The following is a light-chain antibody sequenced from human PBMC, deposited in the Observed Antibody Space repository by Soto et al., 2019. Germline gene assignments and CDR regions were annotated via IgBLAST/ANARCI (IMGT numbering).Light chain of an antibody. CDR3: CSYAGSYTYV. CDR2: DVS. CDR1: SSDVGGYNY. J-gene: IGLJ1*01. V-gene: IGLV2-11*01. Sequence: SALTQPRSVSGSPGQSVTISRTGTSSDVGGYNYVSWYQQHPGKAPKLMIYDVSKRPSGVPDRFSGSKSGNTASLTISGLQAEDEADYYCCSYAGSYTYVFGTGTK.